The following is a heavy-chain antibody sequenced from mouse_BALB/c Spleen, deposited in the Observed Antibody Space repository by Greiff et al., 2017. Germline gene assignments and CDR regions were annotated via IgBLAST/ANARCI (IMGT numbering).Heavy chain of an antibody. V-gene: IGHV2-6-2*01. D-gene: IGHD2-10*01. CDR2: IWSDGST. CDR3: ARHGAYLDYAMDY. Sequence: QVQLKESGPDLVAPSQSLSITCTVSGFSLTSYGVHWVRQPPGKGLEWLVVIWSDGSTTYNSALKSRLSISKDNSKSQVFLKMNSLQTDDTAMYYCARHGAYLDYAMDYWGQGTSVTVSS. CDR1: GFSLTSYG. J-gene: IGHJ4*01.